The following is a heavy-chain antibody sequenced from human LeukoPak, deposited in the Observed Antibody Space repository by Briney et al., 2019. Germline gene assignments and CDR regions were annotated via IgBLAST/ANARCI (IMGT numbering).Heavy chain of an antibody. D-gene: IGHD3-22*01. Sequence: EASVKASCKASGYTFTGYYMHWVRQAPGQGLGWMGWINPNSGGTNYAQKFQGRVTMTRDTSISTAYMELSRLRSDDTAVYYCARDIPDYFYDSSGYAYWGQGTLVTVSS. CDR1: GYTFTGYY. J-gene: IGHJ4*02. V-gene: IGHV1-2*02. CDR2: INPNSGGT. CDR3: ARDIPDYFYDSSGYAY.